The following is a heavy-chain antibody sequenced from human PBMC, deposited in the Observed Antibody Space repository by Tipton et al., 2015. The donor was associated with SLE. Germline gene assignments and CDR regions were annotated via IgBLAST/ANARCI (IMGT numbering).Heavy chain of an antibody. D-gene: IGHD3-10*01. Sequence: SLRLSCSASGFTFDDYAMHWVRQAPGKGLEWVSGLRWNSGSIGYADSVKGRFTISRDNAKNFLYLQMNSLRAEDTALYYCAKGYGSGSLDAFDIWGQGTMVTVSS. CDR2: LRWNSGSI. CDR3: AKGYGSGSLDAFDI. CDR1: GFTFDDYA. J-gene: IGHJ3*02. V-gene: IGHV3-9*01.